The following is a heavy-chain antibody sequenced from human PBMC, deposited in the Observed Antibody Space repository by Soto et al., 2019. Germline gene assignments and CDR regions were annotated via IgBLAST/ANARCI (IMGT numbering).Heavy chain of an antibody. Sequence: GASVKVSCKASGYTFPNYAIPWVRQAPGQRLEWMGWINAGNGDTLYSHKFQGRVTITSDTSASTAYMELSSLRSEDTAVYYCARGYCSTTSCQYYPDYWGQGTPVTVSS. CDR2: INAGNGDT. D-gene: IGHD2-2*01. CDR3: ARGYCSTTSCQYYPDY. J-gene: IGHJ4*02. CDR1: GYTFPNYA. V-gene: IGHV1-3*01.